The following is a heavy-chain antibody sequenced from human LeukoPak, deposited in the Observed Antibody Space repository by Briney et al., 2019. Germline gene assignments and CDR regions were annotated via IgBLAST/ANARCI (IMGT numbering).Heavy chain of an antibody. CDR1: GYTFTSYF. Sequence: ASVKVSCKTSGYTFTSYFLHWVRLAPGQGLEWMGIINPSGGTTTYAQKFQGRITMTRDTSTSTVYMELSSLKSEDTALYYCARVESRYTVSFSEVDYWGQGTLVTVSS. V-gene: IGHV1-46*01. D-gene: IGHD5/OR15-5a*01. J-gene: IGHJ4*02. CDR2: INPSGGTT. CDR3: ARVESRYTVSFSEVDY.